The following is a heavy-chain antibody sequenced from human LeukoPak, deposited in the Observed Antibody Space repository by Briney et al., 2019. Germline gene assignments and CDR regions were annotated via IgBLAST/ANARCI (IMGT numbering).Heavy chain of an antibody. CDR3: ARVSSSWHYFDY. Sequence: GGSLRLSCAASGFTFSSYGMHWVRQAPGKGLEWVAVISYDGSNKYYADSVKGRFTISRHNAKNSLYLQMNSLRVEDTAVYYCARVSSSWHYFDYWGQGTLVTVPS. J-gene: IGHJ4*02. V-gene: IGHV3-30*03. CDR2: ISYDGSNK. D-gene: IGHD6-13*01. CDR1: GFTFSSYG.